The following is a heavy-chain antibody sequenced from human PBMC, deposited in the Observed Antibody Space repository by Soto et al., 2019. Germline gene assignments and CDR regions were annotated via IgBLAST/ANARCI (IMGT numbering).Heavy chain of an antibody. CDR3: ARSKYSSSWYPFDY. D-gene: IGHD6-13*01. Sequence: QVQLVESGGGVVQPGRSLGLSCAASGFTFSSYGMHWVRQAPGKGLEWVAVIYYDGSNKYYADSVKGRFTISRDNSKNTLYLQMNSLRAEDTAVYYCARSKYSSSWYPFDYWGQGTLVTVSS. CDR2: IYYDGSNK. CDR1: GFTFSSYG. J-gene: IGHJ4*02. V-gene: IGHV3-33*01.